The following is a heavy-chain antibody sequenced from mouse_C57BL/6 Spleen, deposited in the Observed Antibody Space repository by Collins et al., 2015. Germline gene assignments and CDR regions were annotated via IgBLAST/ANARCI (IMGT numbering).Heavy chain of an antibody. CDR1: GFTFSSYG. V-gene: IGHV5-6-3*01. CDR2: INSNGGST. Sequence: EVQLVESGGGLVQPGGSLKLSCAASGFTFSSYGMSWVRQTPDKRLELVATINSNGGSTYYPDSVKGRFTISRDNAKNTLYLQMSSLKSEDTAMYYCASGFAYWAKGLWSLSLQ. CDR3: ASGFAY. J-gene: IGHJ3*01.